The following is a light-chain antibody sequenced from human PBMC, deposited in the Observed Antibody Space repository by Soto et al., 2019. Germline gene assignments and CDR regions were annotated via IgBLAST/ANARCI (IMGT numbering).Light chain of an antibody. CDR1: SSDVGGYNH. CDR3: QSYDSSPSGYV. V-gene: IGLV2-14*01. CDR2: EVT. Sequence: QSALTQPASVSGSPGQSITISCTGTSSDVGGYNHVSWYQHHPGKAPKLMIYEVTKRPSGVSNRFSGSKSGDTASLTISGLQADDEADYYCQSYDSSPSGYVFGTGTKLTVL. J-gene: IGLJ1*01.